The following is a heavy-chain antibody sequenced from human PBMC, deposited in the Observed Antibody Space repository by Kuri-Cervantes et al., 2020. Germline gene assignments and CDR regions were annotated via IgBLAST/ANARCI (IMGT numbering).Heavy chain of an antibody. D-gene: IGHD3-22*01. V-gene: IGHV1-2*02. CDR3: ARAGITMIPVLRPDAFDI. J-gene: IGHJ3*02. CDR2: INPNSGGT. Sequence: AAVKVSCKDSGYTFTGYYMHWVRQAPGQGLEWMGWINPNSGGTNYAQKFQGGVTMTRDTSISTAYMELSRLRSDDTAVYYCARAGITMIPVLRPDAFDIWGQGTMVTVSS. CDR1: GYTFTGYY.